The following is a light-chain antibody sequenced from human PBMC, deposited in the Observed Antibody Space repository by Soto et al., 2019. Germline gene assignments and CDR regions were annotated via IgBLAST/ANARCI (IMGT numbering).Light chain of an antibody. CDR2: GAS. CDR3: QQYNNWPYT. V-gene: IGKV3-15*01. CDR1: QNVNTN. J-gene: IGKJ5*01. Sequence: EVVMTQSPATLSVYPGGGATLSCRASQNVNTNLAWYQLKPGQAPRLLIYGASTRATGLPAKFSGSGSGAEFTLTISSLQPEDFADYYCQQYNNWPYTFGQGTRLEIK.